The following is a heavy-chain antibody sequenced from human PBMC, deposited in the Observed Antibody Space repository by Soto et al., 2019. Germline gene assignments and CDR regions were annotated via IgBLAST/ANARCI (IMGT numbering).Heavy chain of an antibody. Sequence: EVQLVESGGGLVQPGRSLRLSCAASGFTFDDYAMHWVRQAPGKGLEWVSGISWNSGSIGYADSVKGRFTISRDNAKNYLYLQMNSLRAEDTALYYCAKDSYYDFWSGYTDQYYFDYWGQGTLVTVSS. CDR1: GFTFDDYA. J-gene: IGHJ4*02. CDR2: ISWNSGSI. V-gene: IGHV3-9*01. D-gene: IGHD3-3*01. CDR3: AKDSYYDFWSGYTDQYYFDY.